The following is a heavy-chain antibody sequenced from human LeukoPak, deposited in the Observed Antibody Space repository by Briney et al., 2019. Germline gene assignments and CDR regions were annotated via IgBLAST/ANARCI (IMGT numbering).Heavy chain of an antibody. V-gene: IGHV4-39*01. CDR1: GDSISSSGSY. CDR3: ARHFDF. Sequence: SETLSLSCTVSGDSISSSGSYWGWLRQPPGKGLEWIGTISYSGSTYYNPSLKSRVTISVDMSKNQFFLQLNSMTAADTAVYYCARHFDFWGQGTLVTVSS. J-gene: IGHJ4*02. CDR2: ISYSGST.